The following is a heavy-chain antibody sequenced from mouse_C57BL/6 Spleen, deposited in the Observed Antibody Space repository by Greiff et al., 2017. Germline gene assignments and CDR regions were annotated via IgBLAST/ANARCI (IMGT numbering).Heavy chain of an antibody. D-gene: IGHD1-1*01. CDR2: IHPSDSDT. Sequence: QVQLKQPGAELVKPGASVKVSCKASGYTFTSYWMHWVKQRPGQGLEWIGRIHPSDSDTNYNQKFKGKATLTVDKSSSTAYMQLSSLTSEDSAVYYCEIPYVYYYAMDYWGQGTSVTVSS. CDR3: EIPYVYYYAMDY. CDR1: GYTFTSYW. J-gene: IGHJ4*01. V-gene: IGHV1-74*01.